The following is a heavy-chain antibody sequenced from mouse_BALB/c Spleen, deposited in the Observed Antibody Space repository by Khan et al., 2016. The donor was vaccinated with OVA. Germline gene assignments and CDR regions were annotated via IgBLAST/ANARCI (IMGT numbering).Heavy chain of an antibody. CDR3: ARSVTITTVVATDFDY. V-gene: IGHV3-2*02. CDR1: GYSITSDYA. CDR2: ISYSGRT. J-gene: IGHJ2*01. D-gene: IGHD1-1*01. Sequence: EVKLLESGPGLVKPSQSLSLTCTVTGYSITSDYAWNWIRQFPGNKLEWVGYISYSGRTSYNPSLKSRISITRDTSKNQFFLQLSSVTTGDTATYYCARSVTITTVVATDFDYWGQGTTLTVSS.